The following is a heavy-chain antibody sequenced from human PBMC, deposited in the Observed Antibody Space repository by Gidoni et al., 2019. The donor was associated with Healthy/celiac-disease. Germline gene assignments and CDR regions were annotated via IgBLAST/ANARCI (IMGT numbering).Heavy chain of an antibody. V-gene: IGHV4-59*01. CDR1: GGSISSYY. J-gene: IGHJ5*02. CDR3: ARQRSWEFDP. CDR2: IYYSGST. D-gene: IGHD6-13*01. Sequence: QVQLQESCPGLVKPSATLSLTCTVSGGSISSYYWSWIRQPPGKGLEWIGYIYYSGSTNYNPSLKRRVTIAVDTSKNQFSLKLSSVTAADTAVYYCARQRSWEFDPWGQGTLVTVSS.